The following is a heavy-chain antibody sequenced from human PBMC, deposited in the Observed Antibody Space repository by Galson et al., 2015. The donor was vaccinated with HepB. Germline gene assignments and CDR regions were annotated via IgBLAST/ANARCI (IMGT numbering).Heavy chain of an antibody. J-gene: IGHJ4*02. CDR3: ARDLDSGGYVNY. Sequence: SLRLSCAASGFIFSRYAIHWVRQAPGKGLEWVAVISYDGTNKYYADSVKVRFTISRDNPKNTLHLQMNSLRAEDTAVYYCARDLDSGGYVNYWGQGTLVTVSS. D-gene: IGHD6-19*01. CDR1: GFIFSRYA. V-gene: IGHV3-30*04. CDR2: ISYDGTNK.